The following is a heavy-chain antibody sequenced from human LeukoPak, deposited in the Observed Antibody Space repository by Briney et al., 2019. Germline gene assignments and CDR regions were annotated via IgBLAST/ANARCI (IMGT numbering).Heavy chain of an antibody. CDR2: INSDETTT. V-gene: IGHV3-74*01. CDR3: VRIWQYFDY. CDR1: GFTFSSNW. J-gene: IGHJ4*02. D-gene: IGHD3-16*01. Sequence: GGSLRLSCAASGFTFSSNWMHWVRQAPGKGLVWVARINSDETTTTYADSVKGRFTISRDNAKNTLYLQMNSLRVDDTAVYYCVRIWQYFDYWGQGTLVTVSS.